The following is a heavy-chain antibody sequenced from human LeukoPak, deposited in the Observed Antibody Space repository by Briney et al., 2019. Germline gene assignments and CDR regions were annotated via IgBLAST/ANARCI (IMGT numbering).Heavy chain of an antibody. CDR1: GFAFSDYY. CDR2: ISSSGSTI. CDR3: ARSRGGSSSPWDY. V-gene: IGHV3-11*04. D-gene: IGHD6-13*01. J-gene: IGHJ4*02. Sequence: GGSLRLSCAASGFAFSDYYMNWVRQAPGKGLEWVSYISSSGSTIYYADSVKGRFTISRDNAKNSLYLQMNSLRAEDTAVYYCARSRGGSSSPWDYWGQGTLVTVSS.